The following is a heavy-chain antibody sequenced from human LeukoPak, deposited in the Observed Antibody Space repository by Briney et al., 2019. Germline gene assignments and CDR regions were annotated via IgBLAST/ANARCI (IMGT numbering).Heavy chain of an antibody. CDR1: GGSISSSSYY. D-gene: IGHD6-19*01. V-gene: IGHV4-39*01. CDR2: IYYSGST. J-gene: IGHJ4*02. Sequence: PSETLSLTCTVSGGSISSSSYYWGWIRQPPGKGLEWIGSIYYSGSTYYNPSLKSRFTISVDTSKNQFSLKLSSVTAADTAVYYCASSPIAVAGSRKYYFDYWGQGTLVTVSS. CDR3: ASSPIAVAGSRKYYFDY.